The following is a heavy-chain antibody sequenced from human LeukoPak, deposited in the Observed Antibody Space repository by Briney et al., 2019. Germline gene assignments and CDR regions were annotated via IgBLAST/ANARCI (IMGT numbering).Heavy chain of an antibody. CDR3: ARGSPGYGMDV. CDR1: GGSFSGYY. Sequence: SETLSLTCAVYGGSFSGYYWSWIRQPPGKGLEWIGEIKHSGSTNYNPSLKSRVTISVDTSKNQFSLKLSSVTAADTAVYYCARGSPGYGMDVWGKGTTVTVSS. CDR2: IKHSGST. V-gene: IGHV4-34*01. J-gene: IGHJ6*04.